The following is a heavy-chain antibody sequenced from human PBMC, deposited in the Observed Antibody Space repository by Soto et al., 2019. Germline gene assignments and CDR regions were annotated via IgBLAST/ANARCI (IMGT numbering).Heavy chain of an antibody. V-gene: IGHV4-59*01. J-gene: IGHJ4*02. D-gene: IGHD5-18*01. CDR1: GGSINSYY. CDR3: ARDKGYSYGYPLGF. Sequence: SETLSLTCTVSGGSINSYYWSWIRQPPGKGLEWIGYIYYNGSTKYNPSLKSRVTISVDTSKNQFSLKLSSVTAADTAVYYCARDKGYSYGYPLGFWGQGTLVTV. CDR2: IYYNGST.